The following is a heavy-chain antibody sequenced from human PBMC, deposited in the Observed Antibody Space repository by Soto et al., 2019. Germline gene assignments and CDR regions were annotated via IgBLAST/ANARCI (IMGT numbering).Heavy chain of an antibody. J-gene: IGHJ3*01. V-gene: IGHV2-5*02. CDR1: GFSFSADGVG. D-gene: IGHD3-16*01. CDR2: IYWDDDT. Sequence: QITLKESGPTLVKPTQTLTLTCIFSGFSFSADGVGVGWIRQPPGKALESLALIYWDDDTRYRPSLKSRLTITKDSSKNQVVLTMTNMDPLDTATYYCAHAFGGTSWPNDAFDVWGQGTVVTVSS. CDR3: AHAFGGTSWPNDAFDV.